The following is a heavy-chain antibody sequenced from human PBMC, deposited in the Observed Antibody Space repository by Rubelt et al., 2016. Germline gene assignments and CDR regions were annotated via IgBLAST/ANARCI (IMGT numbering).Heavy chain of an antibody. D-gene: IGHD5-18*01. V-gene: IGHV5-51*01. CDR1: GYSFSNYW. CDR2: VYPGDSDA. J-gene: IGHJ6*02. Sequence: PGESLKISCKGSGYSFSNYWLGWVRKAPGKGLEWMGVVYPGDSDARYSPSFQGQVTFSADKSINTAYLQWSSLKASDTAMYYCAVSRGYSYGSPYFYYGMDVWGQGTTVTVSS. CDR3: AVSRGYSYGSPYFYYGMDV.